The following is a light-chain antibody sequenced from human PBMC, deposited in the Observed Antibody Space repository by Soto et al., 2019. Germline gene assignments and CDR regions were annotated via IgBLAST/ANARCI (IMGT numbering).Light chain of an antibody. Sequence: QSVLTQPPSASGSPGQSVTISCTGTSSDVGGYNYVSWYQQHPGKAPTLMIYEVSKRPSGVPDRFSGSKSGNTASLTVSGLQAEDEADYYCSSYAGRNNFVFGTGTKVTV. CDR3: SSYAGRNNFV. V-gene: IGLV2-8*01. J-gene: IGLJ1*01. CDR1: SSDVGGYNY. CDR2: EVS.